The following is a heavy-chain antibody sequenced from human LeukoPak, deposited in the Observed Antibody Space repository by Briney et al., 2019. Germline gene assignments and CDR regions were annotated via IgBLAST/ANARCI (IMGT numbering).Heavy chain of an antibody. J-gene: IGHJ3*02. D-gene: IGHD3-22*01. CDR3: ARGDYYDSSGYYFPDAFDI. CDR1: GFTFSSYG. Sequence: GGSLRLSCAASGFTFSSYGMHWLRQAPGKGLEWVTVIWYDGSNKYRVDCVQGRFPIARDNSKNTLYLQMSSLRAEDTAVYYCARGDYYDSSGYYFPDAFDIWGQGTMVTVSS. CDR2: IWYDGSNK. V-gene: IGHV3-33*01.